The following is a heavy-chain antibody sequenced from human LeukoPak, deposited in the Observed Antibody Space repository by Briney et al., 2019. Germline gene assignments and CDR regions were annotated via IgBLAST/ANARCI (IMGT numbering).Heavy chain of an antibody. D-gene: IGHD3-10*01. J-gene: IGHJ4*02. CDR1: GGSISSSNW. Sequence: SETLSLTCAVSGGSISSSNWWSWVRQPPGKGLEWIGEIYHSGSTNYNPSLKSRVTISVDKSKNQFSLKLSSVTAADTAVYYCARGGYYGSGSCPILPFDYWGQGTLVTVSS. V-gene: IGHV4-4*02. CDR3: ARGGYYGSGSCPILPFDY. CDR2: IYHSGST.